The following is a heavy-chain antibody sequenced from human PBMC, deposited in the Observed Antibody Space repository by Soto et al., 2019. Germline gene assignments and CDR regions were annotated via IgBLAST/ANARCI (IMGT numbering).Heavy chain of an antibody. CDR3: VRDGTKTLRDWFDP. D-gene: IGHD1-1*01. CDR2: IYATGTT. CDR1: GASISGFY. J-gene: IGHJ5*02. V-gene: IGHV4-4*07. Sequence: SETLSLTCTVSGASISGFYWSWIRKSAGKGLEWIGRIYATGTTDYNPSLKSRVMMSVDTFKKQFSLKLRSVTAADTAVYYCVRDGTKTLRDWFDPWGQGISVTVSS.